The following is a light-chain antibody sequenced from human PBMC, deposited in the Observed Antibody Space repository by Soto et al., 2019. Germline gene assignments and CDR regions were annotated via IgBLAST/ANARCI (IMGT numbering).Light chain of an antibody. CDR3: QQRSNWPPTIT. Sequence: EIVWTQSPATLSLSPGERATISCRASQSVSSYLAWYQQKPGQAPRLLIYDASNRATGIPARFSGSGSGTDFTLTISSLEPEDFAVYYCQQRSNWPPTITFGQGTRLEIK. V-gene: IGKV3-11*01. J-gene: IGKJ5*01. CDR2: DAS. CDR1: QSVSSY.